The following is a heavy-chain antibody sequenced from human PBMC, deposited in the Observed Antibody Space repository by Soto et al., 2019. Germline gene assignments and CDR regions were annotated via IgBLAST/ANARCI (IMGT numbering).Heavy chain of an antibody. J-gene: IGHJ4*02. CDR1: GFTFSSYA. Sequence: GGSLRLSCAASGFTFSSYAMSWVRQAPGKGLEWVSAISGSGGSTYYADSVKGRFTISRDNSKNTLYLQMNSLRAEDTAVYYCANPRGWVEQEALVDYWGQGTLVTVSS. CDR3: ANPRGWVEQEALVDY. D-gene: IGHD6-19*01. V-gene: IGHV3-23*01. CDR2: ISGSGGST.